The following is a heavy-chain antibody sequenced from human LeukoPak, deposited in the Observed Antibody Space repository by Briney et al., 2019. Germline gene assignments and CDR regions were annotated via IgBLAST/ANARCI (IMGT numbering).Heavy chain of an antibody. Sequence: SVKVSCKASGGTFSSYAISWVRQAPGQGLEWMGRIIPILGIANYAQKFQGRVTITADKSTSTAYMELRSLRSDDTAVNYCAREKGSSWYRPFDYWGQGTLVTVSS. CDR1: GGTFSSYA. CDR3: AREKGSSWYRPFDY. V-gene: IGHV1-69*04. J-gene: IGHJ4*02. CDR2: IIPILGIA. D-gene: IGHD6-13*01.